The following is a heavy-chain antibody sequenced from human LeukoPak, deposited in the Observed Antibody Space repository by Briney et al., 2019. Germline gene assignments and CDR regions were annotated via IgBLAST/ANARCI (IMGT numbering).Heavy chain of an antibody. V-gene: IGHV1-69*05. CDR2: IIPIFGTA. J-gene: IGHJ4*02. CDR1: GGTFSSYA. CDR3: ARGTYCSSTSCYNLGDY. D-gene: IGHD2-2*02. Sequence: ASVKVSCKASGGTFSSYAISWVRQAPGQGLEWMGGIIPIFGTANYAQKFQGRVTITRDTSASTAYMELSSLRSEDTAVYYCARGTYCSSTSCYNLGDYWGQGTLVTVSS.